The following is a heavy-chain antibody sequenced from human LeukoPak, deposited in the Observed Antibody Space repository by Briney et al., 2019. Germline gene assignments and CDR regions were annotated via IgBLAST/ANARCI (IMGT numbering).Heavy chain of an antibody. J-gene: IGHJ4*02. CDR1: GFSISRIV. Sequence: VGTLSLSCTASGFSISRIVLYWVCKAPGKGLEGVSTLSDTGGKTYYADSVKGRFTISRENSKTTLYLQMNSLRAEDTAVNYCAKVGLRLGGDYWGQGTLVTVSS. D-gene: IGHD5-12*01. CDR3: AKVGLRLGGDY. CDR2: LSDTGGKT. V-gene: IGHV3-23*01.